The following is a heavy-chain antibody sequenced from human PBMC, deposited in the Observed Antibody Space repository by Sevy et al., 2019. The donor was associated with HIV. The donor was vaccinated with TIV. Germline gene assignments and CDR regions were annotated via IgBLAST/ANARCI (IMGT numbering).Heavy chain of an antibody. CDR3: ARGGAGRQFDYYYYMDV. CDR2: VYYTGKT. Sequence: SETLSLTCNVSGVSITRSYWNWIRQTPGKGLEWIAFVYYTGKTNYNPSLKSRVTVSLDTSKSQFSLKLSSVTAADTAVYYCARGGAGRQFDYYYYMDVWRKGTTVTVSS. V-gene: IGHV4-59*01. J-gene: IGHJ6*03. D-gene: IGHD6-6*01. CDR1: GVSITRSY.